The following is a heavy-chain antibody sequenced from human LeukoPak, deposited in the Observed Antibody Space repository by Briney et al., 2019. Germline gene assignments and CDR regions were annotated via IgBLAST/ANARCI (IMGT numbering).Heavy chain of an antibody. V-gene: IGHV4-39*07. CDR3: ARGSPIVVVPAAIPRLIAPCLDY. Sequence: SETLSLTCTVSGGSISSSSYYWGWIRQPPGKGLEWIGSIYYSGSTYYNPSLKSRVTISVDTSKNQFSLKLSSVTAADTAVYYCARGSPIVVVPAAIPRLIAPCLDYWGQGTLVTVSS. CDR2: IYYSGST. D-gene: IGHD2-2*01. J-gene: IGHJ4*02. CDR1: GGSISSSSYY.